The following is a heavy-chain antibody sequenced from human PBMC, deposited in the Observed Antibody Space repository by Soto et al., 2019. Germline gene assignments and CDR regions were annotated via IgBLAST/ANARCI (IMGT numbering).Heavy chain of an antibody. D-gene: IGHD3-16*01. CDR2: ISSSGGTT. V-gene: IGHV3-23*01. Sequence: PGGSLRVSCAASGFTFSSYAMSWVRQAPGKGLEWVSGISSSGGTTYYADSVKGRFTIFRDNSKNTLYLHMNSLRTEDTAVYYCASQMMTIGSFDYWGQGTLVTVSS. CDR3: ASQMMTIGSFDY. J-gene: IGHJ4*02. CDR1: GFTFSSYA.